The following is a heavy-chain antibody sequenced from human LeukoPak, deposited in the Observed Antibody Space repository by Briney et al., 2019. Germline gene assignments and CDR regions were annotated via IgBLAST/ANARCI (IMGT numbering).Heavy chain of an antibody. CDR1: GFTFSSYA. CDR2: ISGSGGST. CDR3: AKDDYDFWSGYSADY. J-gene: IGHJ4*02. V-gene: IGHV3-23*01. Sequence: GGSLRLSCAASGFTFSSYAMSWVRQASGKGLEWVSAISGSGGSTYYADSVKGRFTISRDNSKNTLYLQMNGLRAEDTAVYYCAKDDYDFWSGYSADYWGQGTLVTVSS. D-gene: IGHD3-3*01.